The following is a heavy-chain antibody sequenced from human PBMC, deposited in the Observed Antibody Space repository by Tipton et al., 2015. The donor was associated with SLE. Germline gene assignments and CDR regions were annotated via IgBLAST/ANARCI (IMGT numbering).Heavy chain of an antibody. V-gene: IGHV5-51*01. CDR1: GYNFATYW. CDR2: FFPGDPDT. Sequence: QLVQSGAEVKRPGESLKISCKASGYNFATYWIGWVRLVPGKGLEWTGIFFPGDPDTRYSPSFQAQVTISADNSITTAYLRWSSLKASDTAMYYCARQGCSSTSCIRHLGQGTLVSVSS. CDR3: ARQGCSSTSCIRH. J-gene: IGHJ1*01. D-gene: IGHD2-2*01.